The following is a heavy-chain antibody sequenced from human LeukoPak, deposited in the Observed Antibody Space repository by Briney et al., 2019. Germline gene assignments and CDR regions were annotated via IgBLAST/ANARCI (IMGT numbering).Heavy chain of an antibody. CDR2: ISYDRSNK. CDR3: ARPQYYYDSSGYPVDY. V-gene: IGHV3-30-3*01. D-gene: IGHD3-22*01. CDR1: GFTFSSYA. J-gene: IGHJ4*02. Sequence: PGGSLRLSCAASGFTFSSYAMHWVRQAPGKGLEWVAVISYDRSNKYYADSVKGRFTISRDNSKNTLYLQMNSLRAEDTAVYYCARPQYYYDSSGYPVDYWGQGTLVTVSS.